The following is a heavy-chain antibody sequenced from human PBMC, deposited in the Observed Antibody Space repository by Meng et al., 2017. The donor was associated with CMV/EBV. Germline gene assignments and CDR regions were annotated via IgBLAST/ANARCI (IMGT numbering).Heavy chain of an antibody. V-gene: IGHV4-59*01. Sequence: GSLRLSCTVSGASISSFFWSWIRQPPGKGLEWIGYIYYSGDTEYNPSLKSRVTMSLDTSKNQFSLKLNSMTAADTARYYCARGYSARSGKSDAFDIWGQGTMVTVSS. J-gene: IGHJ3*02. CDR2: IYYSGDT. CDR1: GASISSFF. CDR3: ARGYSARSGKSDAFDI. D-gene: IGHD5-12*01.